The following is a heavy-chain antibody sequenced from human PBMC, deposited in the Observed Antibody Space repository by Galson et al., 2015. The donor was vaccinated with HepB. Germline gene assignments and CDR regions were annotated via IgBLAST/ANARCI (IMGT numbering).Heavy chain of an antibody. J-gene: IGHJ4*02. Sequence: PLGLYCAASEFTLRSPHLTWVRQAPRAGLEWIALFHSGGPTEYADSVNGRFTISRYNSENTLSLQMNSLRAEDTAVYYCATAPSGSYYVGDFWGQGTLVAVSS. CDR2: FHSGGPT. CDR1: EFTLRSPH. CDR3: ATAPSGSYYVGDF. V-gene: IGHV3-53*01. D-gene: IGHD1-26*01.